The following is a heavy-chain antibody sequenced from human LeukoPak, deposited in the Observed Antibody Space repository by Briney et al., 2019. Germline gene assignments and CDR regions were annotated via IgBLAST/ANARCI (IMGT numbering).Heavy chain of an antibody. J-gene: IGHJ4*02. CDR3: ARGQGIFGVVIIRIYYFDY. V-gene: IGHV4-34*01. D-gene: IGHD3-3*01. Sequence: SETLSLTCAVYGGSFSGYYWSWIRQPPGKGLEWIGEINHSGSTNYNPSLKSRVTISVDTSKNQFSLKLSSVTAADTAVYYCARGQGIFGVVIIRIYYFDYWGQGTLVTVSS. CDR2: INHSGST. CDR1: GGSFSGYY.